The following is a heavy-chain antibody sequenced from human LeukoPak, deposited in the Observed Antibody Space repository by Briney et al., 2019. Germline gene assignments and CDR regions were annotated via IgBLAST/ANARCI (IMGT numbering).Heavy chain of an antibody. D-gene: IGHD2-2*01. Sequence: PSETLSLTCTVSGGSLNISSYYWGWIRQPPGKGLEWIRSIYYSGRTYYNPSLKIRVTIFVDTSKNQFSLKLNSVTAADTAVYYCARSQATAMVSDYWGQGTLVTVSS. CDR2: IYYSGRT. CDR3: ARSQATAMVSDY. V-gene: IGHV4-39*01. J-gene: IGHJ4*02. CDR1: GGSLNISSYY.